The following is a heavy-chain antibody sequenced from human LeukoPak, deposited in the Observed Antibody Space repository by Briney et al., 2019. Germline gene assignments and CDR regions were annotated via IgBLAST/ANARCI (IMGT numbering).Heavy chain of an antibody. J-gene: IGHJ4*02. CDR1: GYTFTGYY. V-gene: IGHV1-2*02. D-gene: IGHD3-16*02. CDR2: IDPNSGGT. CDR3: ARAYDYVWGSYRYPQYYFDY. Sequence: ASVKVSCKASGYTFTGYYTHWVRQAPGQGLEWMGWIDPNSGGTNYAQKFQGRVTMTRDTSISTAYMELSRLRSDDTAVYYCARAYDYVWGSYRYPQYYFDYWGQGTLVTVSS.